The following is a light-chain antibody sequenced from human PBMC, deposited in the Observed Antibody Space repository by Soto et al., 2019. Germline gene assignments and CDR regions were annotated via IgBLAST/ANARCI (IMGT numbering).Light chain of an antibody. CDR1: QSISSW. Sequence: DIQMTQSPSTLSASVGDRVTITCRASQSISSWLAWYQQKPGKDPKLLMYDASSLDSGVPSRFSGSGSGTEFTLTISSLQPDDFATYYCQQYNAYPWTFGQGTKVEIK. CDR2: DAS. J-gene: IGKJ1*01. V-gene: IGKV1-5*01. CDR3: QQYNAYPWT.